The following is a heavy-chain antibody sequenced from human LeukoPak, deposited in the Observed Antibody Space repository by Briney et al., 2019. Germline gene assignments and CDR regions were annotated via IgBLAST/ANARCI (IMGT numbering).Heavy chain of an antibody. D-gene: IGHD6-19*01. CDR3: ASEIAVAGLDY. J-gene: IGHJ4*02. Sequence: GSLRLSCAASGFTFSSYWMSWVRQAPGKGLEWVANIKQDGSEKYDVDSVKGRFTISRDNAKNSLYLQMNSLRAEDTAVYYCASEIAVAGLDYWGQGTLVTVSS. CDR1: GFTFSSYW. V-gene: IGHV3-7*01. CDR2: IKQDGSEK.